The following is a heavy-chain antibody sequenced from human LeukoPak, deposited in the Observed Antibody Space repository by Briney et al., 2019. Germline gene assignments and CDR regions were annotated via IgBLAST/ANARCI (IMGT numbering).Heavy chain of an antibody. CDR1: GGSISSSSYY. J-gene: IGHJ4*02. CDR3: ARVTSGTYTAFDY. CDR2: IYTSEKT. Sequence: SETLSLTCTVSGGSISSSSYYWSWIRQPAGKGLEWIGRIYTSEKTNYNPSLKSRVTMSSDTSKNQFSLKLSSVTAADTAVYYCARVTSGTYTAFDYWGRGTLVTVSS. V-gene: IGHV4-61*02. D-gene: IGHD1-26*01.